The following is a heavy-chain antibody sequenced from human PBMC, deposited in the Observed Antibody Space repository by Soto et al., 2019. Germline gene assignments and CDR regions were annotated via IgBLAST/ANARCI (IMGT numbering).Heavy chain of an antibody. J-gene: IGHJ6*02. CDR1: GYTFTSYA. Sequence: ASVKVSCKASGYTFTSYAMHWVRQAPGQRLEGMGWINAGNGNTKYSQKCQGRVTIPRDPSASTAYMEPSSLRSEDTAVYYCARLILSPPSYYYCCMDFWCQTTTGTVSS. V-gene: IGHV1-3*01. CDR2: INAGNGNT. CDR3: ARLILSPPSYYYCCMDF. D-gene: IGHD3-9*01.